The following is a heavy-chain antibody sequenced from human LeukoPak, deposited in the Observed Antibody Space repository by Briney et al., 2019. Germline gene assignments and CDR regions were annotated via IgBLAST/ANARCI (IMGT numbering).Heavy chain of an antibody. D-gene: IGHD6-19*01. CDR2: INHSGST. CDR3: ARDQTVAGSYIKYYYYYYMDV. V-gene: IGHV4-34*01. CDR1: GGSFSGYY. J-gene: IGHJ6*03. Sequence: KPSETLSLTCAVYGGSFSGYYWSWIRQPPGKGLEWIGEINHSGSTNYNPSLKSRVTISVDTSKNQFSLKLSSVTAADTAVYYCARDQTVAGSYIKYYYYYYMDVWGKGTTVTISS.